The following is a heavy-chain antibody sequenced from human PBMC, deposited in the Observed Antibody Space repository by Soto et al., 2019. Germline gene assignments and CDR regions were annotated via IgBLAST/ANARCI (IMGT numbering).Heavy chain of an antibody. CDR3: ARSYVQSRPIDY. CDR1: GYTFTSHY. D-gene: IGHD3-10*02. V-gene: IGHV1-46*01. CDR2: INPGDGST. Sequence: QVQLVQSEPEVKKPGASVKVSCKASGYTFTSHYMHWVRQAPGQGPEWMGIINPGDGSTRYAQKYQGTLAMTRHTSTSAVYMEMSSLRSEDTAVYFCARSYVQSRPIDYSGQGTLVNLSS. J-gene: IGHJ4*02.